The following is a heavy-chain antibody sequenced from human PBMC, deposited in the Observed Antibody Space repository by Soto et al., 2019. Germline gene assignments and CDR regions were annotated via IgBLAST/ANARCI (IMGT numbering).Heavy chain of an antibody. J-gene: IGHJ3*02. CDR1: GVSFSSSNW. Sequence: QVHLQESGPGLVKPSGTLSLSCDVSGVSFSSSNWWTWVRQPPGRGLEWIGQISYSGTTVYTSSLESRLSISVEKSKNXXXXXXXXXXXXXXAIYFCARSASTVTPWMEREEAFDIWGQGTMVTVSP. V-gene: IGHV4-4*02. CDR2: ISYSGTT. D-gene: IGHD4-17*01. CDR3: ARSASTVTPWMEREEAFDI.